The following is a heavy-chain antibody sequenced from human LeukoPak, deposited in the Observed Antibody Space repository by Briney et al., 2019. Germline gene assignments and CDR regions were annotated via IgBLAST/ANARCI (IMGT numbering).Heavy chain of an antibody. Sequence: GASVKLSCKVSGGTVTSYAISWVRQAPGQGLEWMGGIITIFGTANYAQKFQGRVTITSDESTSTAYMELSSPRSDATAVEYYAREIVGATIRRDYWGEGTVVSVS. CDR1: GGTVTSYA. D-gene: IGHD1-26*01. CDR2: IITIFGTA. J-gene: IGHJ4*02. V-gene: IGHV1-69*13. CDR3: AREIVGATIRRDY.